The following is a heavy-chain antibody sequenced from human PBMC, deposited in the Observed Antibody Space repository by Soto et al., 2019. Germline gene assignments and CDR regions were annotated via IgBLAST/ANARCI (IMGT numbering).Heavy chain of an antibody. CDR2: ISGSGGST. Sequence: EVQLLESGGGLVQPGGSLRLSCAASGFTFSSYAMSWVRQAPGKGLEWVSAISGSGGSTYYADSVKGRFTISRDNSKNTLYLQMNSLRAEDTSVYYCARRGYSGYDHDAFDIWGQGTMVTVSS. CDR1: GFTFSSYA. CDR3: ARRGYSGYDHDAFDI. V-gene: IGHV3-23*01. J-gene: IGHJ3*02. D-gene: IGHD5-12*01.